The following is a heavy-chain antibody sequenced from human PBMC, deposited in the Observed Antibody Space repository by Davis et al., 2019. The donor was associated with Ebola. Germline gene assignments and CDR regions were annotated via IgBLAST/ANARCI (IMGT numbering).Heavy chain of an antibody. CDR1: GGSISTSNYY. Sequence: SETLSLTCTVSGGSISTSNYYWDWIRQSPGAGLEWIGSISYSGRSGSIYYNPSFQIRVTISMDWSKNQFSLKLSSVTAADTAVYYCARGRDIVVVPAASSGPYYYYGMDVWGQGTTVTVSS. CDR2: ISYSGRSGSI. J-gene: IGHJ6*02. V-gene: IGHV4-39*07. CDR3: ARGRDIVVVPAASSGPYYYYGMDV. D-gene: IGHD2-2*01.